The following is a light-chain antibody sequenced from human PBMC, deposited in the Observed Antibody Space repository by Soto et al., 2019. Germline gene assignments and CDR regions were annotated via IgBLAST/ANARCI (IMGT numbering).Light chain of an antibody. V-gene: IGKV3-11*01. Sequence: EFVFTQSPSTRSLSPGERATLSCRASQSVSSYLAWYQQKPGQAPRLLIYDASNRATGIPARFSGTGSGTDFTLTINNLEPEDFAVYYCQVRTNWSIAFGRGTRLEIK. CDR3: QVRTNWSIA. CDR2: DAS. J-gene: IGKJ5*01. CDR1: QSVSSY.